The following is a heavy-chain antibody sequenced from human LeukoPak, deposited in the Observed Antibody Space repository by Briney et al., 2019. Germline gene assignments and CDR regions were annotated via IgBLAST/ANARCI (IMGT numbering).Heavy chain of an antibody. D-gene: IGHD4-23*01. CDR2: ISGSGVST. V-gene: IGHV3-23*01. Sequence: PGGSLRLSCAASGFTFTMYAMSWVRQAPGKGLEWVSAISGSGVSTYYADSVKGRFTISRDNSKNTLYLQMNSLRAEDTAVYYCAKDTVKTTVVTTSIDYWGQGTLVTVSS. J-gene: IGHJ4*02. CDR3: AKDTVKTTVVTTSIDY. CDR1: GFTFTMYA.